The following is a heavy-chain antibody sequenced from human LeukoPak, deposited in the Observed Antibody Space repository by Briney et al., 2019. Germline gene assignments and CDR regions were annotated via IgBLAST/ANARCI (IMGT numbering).Heavy chain of an antibody. D-gene: IGHD1-26*01. CDR1: TFIFRNYY. CDR3: ARDPYSGSYGHLYYYYMDV. Sequence: GGSLRLSCAASTFIFRNYYMSWFRQAPGKGLEWVADIKPDGSEEYYVDSVRGRFTISRDNAKNSLFLQMDSLRAEDTAVYYCARDPYSGSYGHLYYYYMDVWGKGTTVTISS. V-gene: IGHV3-7*01. J-gene: IGHJ6*03. CDR2: IKPDGSEE.